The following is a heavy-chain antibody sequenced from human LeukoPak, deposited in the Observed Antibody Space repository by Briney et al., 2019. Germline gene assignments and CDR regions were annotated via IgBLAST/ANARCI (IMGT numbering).Heavy chain of an antibody. D-gene: IGHD5-18*01. CDR3: ARGERYSYGLNDY. J-gene: IGHJ4*02. V-gene: IGHV3-48*01. Sequence: GGSLRLSCAASGFTFSSYWMHWVRQAPGKGLEWVSYISSSSSTIYYADSVKGRFTISRDNAKNSLYLQMNSLRAEDTAVYYCARGERYSYGLNDYWGQGTLVTVSS. CDR2: ISSSSSTI. CDR1: GFTFSSYW.